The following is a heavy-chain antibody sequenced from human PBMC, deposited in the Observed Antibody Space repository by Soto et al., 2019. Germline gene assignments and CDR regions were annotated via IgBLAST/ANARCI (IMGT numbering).Heavy chain of an antibody. J-gene: IGHJ6*02. D-gene: IGHD4-4*01. CDR3: ARGTVTPYYYYCMDV. CDR2: IDPSDSYT. CDR1: GYSFTSYW. Sequence: GESLKISCKGSGYSFTSYWISWVRQMPGKGLEWMGRIDPSDSYTNYSPSFQGHVTISADKSISTAYLQWSSLKASDTAMYYCARGTVTPYYYYCMDVSRQVTTVTVPS. V-gene: IGHV5-10-1*01.